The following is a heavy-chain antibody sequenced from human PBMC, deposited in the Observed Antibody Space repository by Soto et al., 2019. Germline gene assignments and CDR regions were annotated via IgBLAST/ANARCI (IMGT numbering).Heavy chain of an antibody. CDR3: ARRAETNGWNGFGADKYYFDF. CDR2: MNPNTGNS. CDR1: GYTFTSYD. J-gene: IGHJ4*02. V-gene: IGHV1-8*01. Sequence: ASVKVSGKAFGYTFTSYDIYWVRQATGQGLEWMGWMNPNTGNSAYAQKFQGRVTVTSDTSINTVHMELSSLRSEDTAVYYCARRAETNGWNGFGADKYYFDFWGQGTLVTVSS. D-gene: IGHD1-1*01.